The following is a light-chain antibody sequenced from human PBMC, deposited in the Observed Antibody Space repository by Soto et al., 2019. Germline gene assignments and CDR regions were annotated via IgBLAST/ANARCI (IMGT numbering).Light chain of an antibody. V-gene: IGKV1-39*01. CDR1: QTVNNY. J-gene: IGKJ1*01. CDR3: HQSYXTXLT. Sequence: DIQITQSPSSLSASVVDRVTITCRTSQTVNNYISWFQQKPGKAPNLLIYAASRLESGVPSRFSGDGYGTDFTLTIGSLQPEDFATXXXHQSYXTXLTFGQGTKVDI. CDR2: AAS.